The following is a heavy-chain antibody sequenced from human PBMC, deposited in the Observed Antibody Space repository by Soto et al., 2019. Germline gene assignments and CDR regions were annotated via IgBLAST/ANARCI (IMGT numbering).Heavy chain of an antibody. J-gene: IGHJ5*02. CDR3: ARQEGTTVYCRGKNWFDP. V-gene: IGHV4-39*01. Sequence: QLQLQESGPGLVKPSETLSLTCTVSGGSISSSSYYWGWIRQPPGKGLEWIGSIYYSGSSYYNPSLKGRVTISVATSKNPCSLKLSSVTAADTAVYYCARQEGTTVYCRGKNWFDPWGQGTLVTVSS. D-gene: IGHD4-4*01. CDR1: GGSISSSSYY. CDR2: IYYSGSS.